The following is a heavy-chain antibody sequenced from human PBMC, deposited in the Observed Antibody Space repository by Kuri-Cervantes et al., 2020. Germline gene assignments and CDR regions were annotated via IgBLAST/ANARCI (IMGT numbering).Heavy chain of an antibody. V-gene: IGHV3-7*01. CDR2: IKQDGSEK. J-gene: IGHJ4*02. CDR1: GFTFSSYW. D-gene: IGHD1-1*01. CDR3: AKDPRGGYETSYFDY. Sequence: GESLKISCAASGFTFSSYWMSWVCQAPGKGLEWVANIKQDGSEKYYVDSVKGRFTISRDNSKNTLYLQMNSLRAEDTAVYYCAKDPRGGYETSYFDYWGQGTLVTVSS.